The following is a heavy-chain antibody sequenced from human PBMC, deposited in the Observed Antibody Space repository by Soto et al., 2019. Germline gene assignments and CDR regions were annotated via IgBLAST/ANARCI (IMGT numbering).Heavy chain of an antibody. J-gene: IGHJ4*02. CDR1: GFTFSSYG. Sequence: QVQLVESGGGVVQPGRSLRLSCAASGFTFSSYGMHWVRQAPGKGLEWVAVISYDGSNKYYADSVKGRFTISRDNSKNPLYLQMHSLRAEDTAVYYCAKERDIVVVVAPLDYWGQGTLVTVSS. CDR3: AKERDIVVVVAPLDY. D-gene: IGHD2-15*01. CDR2: ISYDGSNK. V-gene: IGHV3-30*18.